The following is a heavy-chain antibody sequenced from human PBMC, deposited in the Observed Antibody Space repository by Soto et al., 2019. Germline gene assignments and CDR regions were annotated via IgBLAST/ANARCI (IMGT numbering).Heavy chain of an antibody. CDR2: TIPIFGTA. CDR3: ARKGTSYYGMDV. CDR1: GGTFSSYA. V-gene: IGHV1-69*13. D-gene: IGHD1-1*01. J-gene: IGHJ6*02. Sequence: SVKVSCKASGGTFSSYAISWVRQAPGQGLEWMGGTIPIFGTANYAQKFQGRVTITADESTSTAYMELSSLRSEDTAVYYCARKGTSYYGMDVWGQGTTVTVSS.